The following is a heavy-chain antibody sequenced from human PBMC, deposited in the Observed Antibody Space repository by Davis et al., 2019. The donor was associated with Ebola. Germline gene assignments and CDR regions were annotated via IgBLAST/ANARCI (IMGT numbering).Heavy chain of an antibody. CDR1: GGTFSSYA. D-gene: IGHD6-6*01. Sequence: SVKVSCKASGGTFSSYAISWVRQAPGQGLEWMGGIIPILGIANYPQKFQGRVTITADESTSTAYMELSSLRSEDTAVYYCASGLVRGESYWDFDLWGRGTLVTVSS. V-gene: IGHV1-69*10. J-gene: IGHJ2*01. CDR3: ASGLVRGESYWDFDL. CDR2: IIPILGIA.